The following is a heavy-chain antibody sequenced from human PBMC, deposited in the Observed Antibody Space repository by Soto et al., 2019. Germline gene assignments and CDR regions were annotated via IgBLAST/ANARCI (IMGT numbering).Heavy chain of an antibody. CDR3: ARGIVPRVVTKNWFDP. CDR2: INHSGST. V-gene: IGHV4-34*01. J-gene: IGHJ5*02. D-gene: IGHD3-3*01. Sequence: QVQLQQWGAGLLKPSETLSLTCAVYGGSFSGYYWSWIRQPPGKGLEWIGEINHSGSTNYNPSLKSRVTISVDPSKNQFSLNLSAVTAADTAVYYCARGIVPRVVTKNWFDPWCQGTLVTVSS. CDR1: GGSFSGYY.